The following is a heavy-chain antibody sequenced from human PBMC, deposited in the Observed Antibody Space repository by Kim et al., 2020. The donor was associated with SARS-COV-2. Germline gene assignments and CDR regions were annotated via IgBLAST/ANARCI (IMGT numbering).Heavy chain of an antibody. V-gene: IGHV4-34*01. D-gene: IGHD6-13*01. Sequence: LKSRVTISVETSKNQFSLKLSSVTAADTAVYYCARDSSSWLRPYYYGMDVWGQGTTVTVSS. CDR3: ARDSSSWLRPYYYGMDV. J-gene: IGHJ6*02.